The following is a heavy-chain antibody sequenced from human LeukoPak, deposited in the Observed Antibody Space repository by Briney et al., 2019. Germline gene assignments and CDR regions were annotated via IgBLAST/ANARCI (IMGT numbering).Heavy chain of an antibody. V-gene: IGHV4-59*12. CDR2: VYLSGST. CDR3: ARLSRPGYCSGGTCPPDY. CDR1: GGSFRRNY. D-gene: IGHD2-15*01. Sequence: SGPGLVKPSETLSLTCSVSGGSFRRNYWTWIRQLPGKGLEWIGYVYLSGSTSYNPSLKSRVTMSVDTSKNQFSLKVSSVTAADTAVYYCARLSRPGYCSGGTCPPDYWGRGTLVTVSS. J-gene: IGHJ4*02.